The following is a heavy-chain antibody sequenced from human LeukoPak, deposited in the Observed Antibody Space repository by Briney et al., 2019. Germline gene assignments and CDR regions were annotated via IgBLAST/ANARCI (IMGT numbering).Heavy chain of an antibody. D-gene: IGHD2-2*01. CDR1: GFTFSSYG. CDR3: ARDHCSSTSCYYYYYMDV. CDR2: IWYDGSNK. V-gene: IGHV3-33*01. J-gene: IGHJ6*03. Sequence: GGSLRLSCAASGFTFSSYGMHWVRQAPGKGLEWVAVIWYDGSNKYYADSVKGRFTISRDNSKNTLYLQMNSLRAEDTAVYYCARDHCSSTSCYYYYYMDVWGKGTTVTVSS.